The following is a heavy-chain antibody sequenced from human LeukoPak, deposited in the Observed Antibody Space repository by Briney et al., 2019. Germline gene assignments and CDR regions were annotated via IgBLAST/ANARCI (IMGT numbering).Heavy chain of an antibody. D-gene: IGHD2-2*01. V-gene: IGHV3-13*01. J-gene: IGHJ3*02. CDR3: ARGRGEHQLLDDDGFDI. Sequence: GGPLRLSCAASGFPFSSFDTHWVRQATGKGVGWVSVFVTAGEKYYPGSVKGGFTISRENAKNSLYLQMNRLRDGDAAVYYCARGRGEHQLLDDDGFDIWGQGTMVTVSS. CDR2: FVTAGEK. CDR1: GFPFSSFD.